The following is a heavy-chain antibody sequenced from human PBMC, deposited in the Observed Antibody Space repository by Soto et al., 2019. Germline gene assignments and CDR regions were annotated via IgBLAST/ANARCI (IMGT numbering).Heavy chain of an antibody. V-gene: IGHV3-11*01. J-gene: IGHJ3*02. CDR2: ISSSGSTI. Sequence: QVQLVESGGGLVKPGGSLRLSCAASGFTFSDYYMSWIRQAPGKGLEWVSYISSSGSTIYYADSVKGRFTISRDNAKNXXYLQMNSLRAEDTAVYYCARDSAGTTVVTLDAFDIWGQGTMVTVSS. D-gene: IGHD4-17*01. CDR3: ARDSAGTTVVTLDAFDI. CDR1: GFTFSDYY.